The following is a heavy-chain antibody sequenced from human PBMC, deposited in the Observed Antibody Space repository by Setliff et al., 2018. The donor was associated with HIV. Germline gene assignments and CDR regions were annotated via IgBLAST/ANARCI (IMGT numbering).Heavy chain of an antibody. Sequence: ASVKVSCKASGYTFSAFYIHWVRQAPGQGPEWMGWINPDNGGTNYTQKFQGRVTMTRATFISTAYMELSRLTSDDTAIYYCARARYSGSYGNWFDPWGQGTRVTVSS. J-gene: IGHJ5*02. CDR1: GYTFSAFY. CDR2: INPDNGGT. V-gene: IGHV1-2*02. D-gene: IGHD1-26*01. CDR3: ARARYSGSYGNWFDP.